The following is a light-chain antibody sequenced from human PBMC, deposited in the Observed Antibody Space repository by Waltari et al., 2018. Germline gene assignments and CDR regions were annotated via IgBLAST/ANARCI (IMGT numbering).Light chain of an antibody. CDR1: SSDVGGYNY. V-gene: IGLV2-14*01. Sequence: QSALTQPASVSGSPGQSITISCTGTSSDVGGYNYVSWFQQHPGKAPKVMIYEVSRRPSGVSDRCSGSKSGNTASLTISGLQAEDEADYYCVSYTRNNTSIFGGGTKLTVL. CDR2: EVS. J-gene: IGLJ2*01. CDR3: VSYTRNNTSI.